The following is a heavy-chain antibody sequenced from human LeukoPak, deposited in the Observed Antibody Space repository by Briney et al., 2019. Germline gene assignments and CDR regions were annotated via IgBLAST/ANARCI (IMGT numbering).Heavy chain of an antibody. CDR3: ARFYGQYSGTYAHDY. D-gene: IGHD1-26*01. CDR1: GFTFSSYW. J-gene: IGHJ4*02. Sequence: GGSLRLSCAASGFTFSSYWMHWVRQAPGKGLVWVSRINSDGSSTSYADSVLGRFTISRDNSKNTLYLQMNSLRAEDTAVYYCARFYGQYSGTYAHDYWGQGTLVTVSS. V-gene: IGHV3-74*01. CDR2: INSDGSST.